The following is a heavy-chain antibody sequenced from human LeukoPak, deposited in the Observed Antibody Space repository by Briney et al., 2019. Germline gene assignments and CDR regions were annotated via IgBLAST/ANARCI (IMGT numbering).Heavy chain of an antibody. J-gene: IGHJ4*02. CDR3: ARRDTSDYYAIDY. V-gene: IGHV3-23*01. CDR1: GFTFSSYP. D-gene: IGHD3-22*01. Sequence: GGSLRLSCGASGFTFSSYPMAWVRQAPGKGLEWVSTLSGSGGSTYYADSVKGRFTISRDNSKNTLYLQMNSLRAEDTALYYCARRDTSDYYAIDYWGRGTLATVSS. CDR2: LSGSGGST.